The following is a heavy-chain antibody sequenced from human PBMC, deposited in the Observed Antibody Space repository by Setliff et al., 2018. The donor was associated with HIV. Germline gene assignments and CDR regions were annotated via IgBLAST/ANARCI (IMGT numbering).Heavy chain of an antibody. J-gene: IGHJ4*02. CDR3: ARSNYYDSSGYLITLFDY. D-gene: IGHD3-22*01. Sequence: SETLSLTCTVSGGSISSHYWSWIRQPPGKRLEWIGYIYYSGGTNYNPSLKSRVTISVNTSKNQFSLKLSSVTAADTAVYYCARSNYYDSSGYLITLFDYWGQGTLVTVSS. CDR2: IYYSGGT. V-gene: IGHV4-59*11. CDR1: GGSISSHY.